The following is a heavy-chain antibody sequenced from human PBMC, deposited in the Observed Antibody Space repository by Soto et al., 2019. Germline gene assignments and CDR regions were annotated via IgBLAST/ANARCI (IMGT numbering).Heavy chain of an antibody. CDR3: TAPRDEYGSGVSWFTYGTDI. CDR1: GFTFSDYA. D-gene: IGHD3-10*01. CDR2: LDGAGGST. Sequence: PGGSLRLSCLASGFTFSDYAMTWVRHVPGRGLEWVASLDGAGGSTYYADSVRGRFTISRDNSQNTLFLQMKRLTVDDTAIYYCTAPRDEYGSGVSWFTYGTDIWGQGTTVTVSS. V-gene: IGHV3-23*01. J-gene: IGHJ6*02.